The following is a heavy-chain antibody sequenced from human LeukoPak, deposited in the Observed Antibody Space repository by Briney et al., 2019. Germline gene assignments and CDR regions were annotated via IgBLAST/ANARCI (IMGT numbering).Heavy chain of an antibody. J-gene: IGHJ4*02. D-gene: IGHD3-16*01. V-gene: IGHV1-46*01. Sequence: ASVKVSCKASGYSFTNYYIHWVRQAPGQGLEWMGTIRPIDSSTIYAQEFKGRVTMTRDMSTTTGYMELSSLRSEDTAVYYCVREKSGGIYDYWGQGTLVTVSS. CDR1: GYSFTNYY. CDR2: IRPIDSST. CDR3: VREKSGGIYDY.